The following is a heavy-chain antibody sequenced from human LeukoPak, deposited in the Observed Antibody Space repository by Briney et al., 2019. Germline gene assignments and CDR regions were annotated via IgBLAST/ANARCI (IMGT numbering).Heavy chain of an antibody. J-gene: IGHJ6*02. V-gene: IGHV3-74*01. CDR3: ARGPPEKYYDFWSGTYYGMDV. Sequence: GGSLRLSCAASGFTFSSYWMHWVRHAPGKGLVWVSRINSDGSSTSYADSVKGRFTISRDNAKNTLYLQMNSLRAEDTAVYYCARGPPEKYYDFWSGTYYGMDVWGQGTTVTVSS. CDR1: GFTFSSYW. D-gene: IGHD3-3*01. CDR2: INSDGSST.